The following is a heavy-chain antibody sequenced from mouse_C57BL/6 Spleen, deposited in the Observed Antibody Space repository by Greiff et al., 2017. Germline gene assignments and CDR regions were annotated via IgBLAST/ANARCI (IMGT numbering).Heavy chain of an antibody. CDR3: ARERDYAMDY. J-gene: IGHJ4*01. Sequence: QVHVKQSGAELVKPGASVKLSCKASGYTFTNYWMHWVKQRPGQGLEWIGMIHPNSGSTNYNENFKSKATLTVDKSSSTAYMQLSSLTSEDSAVYYCARERDYAMDYWGQGTSVTVSS. CDR2: IHPNSGST. V-gene: IGHV1-64*01. CDR1: GYTFTNYW.